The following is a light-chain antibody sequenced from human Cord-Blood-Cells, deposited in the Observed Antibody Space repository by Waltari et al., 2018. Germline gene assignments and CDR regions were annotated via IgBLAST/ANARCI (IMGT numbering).Light chain of an antibody. V-gene: IGLV2-14*01. J-gene: IGLJ3*02. CDR1: SSDVGCYNY. Sequence: QSALTQPASVSGSPGQSLTIPCTGTSSDVGCYNYVSWYQQHPGKAPKLMIYEVSNRPSGVSNRFSGSKSGNTASLTISGLQAEDEADYYCSSYTSSSTLVFGGGTKLTVL. CDR3: SSYTSSSTLV. CDR2: EVS.